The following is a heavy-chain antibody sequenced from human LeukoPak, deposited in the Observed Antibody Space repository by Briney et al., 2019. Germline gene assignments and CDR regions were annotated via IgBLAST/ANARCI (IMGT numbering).Heavy chain of an antibody. CDR3: ARDRRTHYYGSGSS. CDR2: IYYSGST. J-gene: IGHJ5*02. CDR1: GGSISSYY. V-gene: IGHV4-59*12. D-gene: IGHD3-10*01. Sequence: SETLSLTCTVSGGSISSYYWSWIRQPPGKGLEWIGYIYYSGSTYYNPSLKSRVTISVDTSKNQFSLKLSSVTAADTAVYYCARDRRTHYYGSGSSWGQGTLVTVSS.